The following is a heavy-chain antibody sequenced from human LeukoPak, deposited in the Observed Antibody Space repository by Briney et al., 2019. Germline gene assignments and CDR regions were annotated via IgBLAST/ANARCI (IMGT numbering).Heavy chain of an antibody. D-gene: IGHD3-22*01. J-gene: IGHJ4*02. Sequence: PGGSLRLSCAASGFTFSSYAMSWVRQAPGKGLEWVSAISGSGGSTYYADSVKGRFTISRDNSKNTLYLQMNSLRAEDTAVYYCEKDGDYYDSRGYYVYGGQGTLVTVSS. CDR3: EKDGDYYDSRGYYVY. CDR2: ISGSGGST. CDR1: GFTFSSYA. V-gene: IGHV3-23*01.